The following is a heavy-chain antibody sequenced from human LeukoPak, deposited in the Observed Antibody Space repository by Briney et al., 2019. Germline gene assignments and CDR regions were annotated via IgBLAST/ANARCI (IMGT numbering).Heavy chain of an antibody. CDR1: GVSVSDNY. Sequence: SGGAPRLSCAASGVSVSDNYISWVRQAPGKGLEWVSVIYRGGGTHYADSVKGRFTISRDNSKNTMYLQMDNLRAEDTAVYYCAWPSSSSGYSFEYWGQGILVTVSS. J-gene: IGHJ4*02. D-gene: IGHD3-22*01. CDR3: AWPSSSSGYSFEY. CDR2: IYRGGGT. V-gene: IGHV3-53*01.